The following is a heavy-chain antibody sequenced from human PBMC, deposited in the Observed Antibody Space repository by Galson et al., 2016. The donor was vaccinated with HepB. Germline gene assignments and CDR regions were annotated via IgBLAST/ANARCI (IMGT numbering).Heavy chain of an antibody. J-gene: IGHJ6*02. CDR3: ARDSAVGATEFYFGMDV. D-gene: IGHD1-26*01. Sequence: SVKVSCKASGGTFSSYAISWVRQAPGQGLEWMGGITPIFGTTNHAQRFQGRITITADESTSTAYMELSSLRSEDTAVYYCARDSAVGATEFYFGMDVWGQGTTVTVSS. CDR2: ITPIFGTT. CDR1: GGTFSSYA. V-gene: IGHV1-69*13.